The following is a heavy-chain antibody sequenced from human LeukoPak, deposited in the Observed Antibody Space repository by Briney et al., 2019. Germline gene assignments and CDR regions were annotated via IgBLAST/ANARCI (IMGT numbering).Heavy chain of an antibody. CDR3: AKWGDYDILTGYYDSDY. CDR1: GFTFSDYY. J-gene: IGHJ4*02. Sequence: GGSLRLSCAASGFTFSDYYMSWIRQAPGKGVEWVSYISSSGSTIYYADFVKGRFTISRDNAKNSLYLQMNSLRADDTAVYYCAKWGDYDILTGYYDSDYWGQGTPVTVSS. D-gene: IGHD3-9*01. V-gene: IGHV3-11*01. CDR2: ISSSGSTI.